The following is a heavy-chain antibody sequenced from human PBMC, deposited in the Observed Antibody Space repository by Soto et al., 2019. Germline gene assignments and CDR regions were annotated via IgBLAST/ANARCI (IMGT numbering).Heavy chain of an antibody. CDR2: ISGSGGST. J-gene: IGHJ3*02. D-gene: IGHD3-22*01. CDR3: AKSSYGITMIVVAPGAFDI. V-gene: IGHV3-23*01. CDR1: GCTFSSYA. Sequence: LRLSCAASGCTFSSYAMSWGRQAPGKGLEWVSAISGSGGSTYYADSVKGRFTISRDNSKNTLYLQMNSLRAEDTAVYYCAKSSYGITMIVVAPGAFDIWGQGTMVTVSS.